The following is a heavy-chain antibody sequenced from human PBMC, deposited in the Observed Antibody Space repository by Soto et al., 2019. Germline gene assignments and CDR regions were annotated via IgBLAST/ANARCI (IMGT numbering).Heavy chain of an antibody. CDR2: INPSGGST. J-gene: IGHJ6*04. V-gene: IGHV1-46*01. D-gene: IGHD2-2*01. Sequence: ASVKVSCKASGYTFTSYYMHWVRQAPGQGLEWMGIINPSGGSTSYAQKFQGRVTMTRNTSISTAYMELSSLRSEDTAVYYCAREGESVVVPALLMDVWGKGTTVTVSS. CDR3: AREGESVVVPALLMDV. CDR1: GYTFTSYY.